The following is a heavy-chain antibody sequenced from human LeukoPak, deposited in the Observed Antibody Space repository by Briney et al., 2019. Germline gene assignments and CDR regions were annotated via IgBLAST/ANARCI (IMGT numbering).Heavy chain of an antibody. CDR3: ARAGYCSSTACLDY. D-gene: IGHD2-2*01. CDR1: GFTFSSYG. V-gene: IGHV3-33*01. CDR2: IWYDGSNK. Sequence: PGRSLKLSCAASGFTFSSYGMHWVRQAPGKGLEWVAVIWYDGSNKYYADSVKGRFTISRDNSKNTLYLQMNSLRVEDTAMYYCARAGYCSSTACLDYWGQGTLVTVSS. J-gene: IGHJ4*02.